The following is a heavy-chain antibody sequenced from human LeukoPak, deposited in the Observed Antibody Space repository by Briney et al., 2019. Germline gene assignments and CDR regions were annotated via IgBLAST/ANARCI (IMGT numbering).Heavy chain of an antibody. CDR1: GFTFSNYW. Sequence: GGSLRLSCAVSGFTFSNYWMSWVRQAPGKGLEWVANIKEDSSEKYYVDSVKGRFTVSRDNAKNSLNLQMSSLRADDTAVYYCTRERDAVAATGALFDYWGQGSQVTVSS. V-gene: IGHV3-7*01. CDR2: IKEDSSEK. J-gene: IGHJ4*02. D-gene: IGHD6-19*01. CDR3: TRERDAVAATGALFDY.